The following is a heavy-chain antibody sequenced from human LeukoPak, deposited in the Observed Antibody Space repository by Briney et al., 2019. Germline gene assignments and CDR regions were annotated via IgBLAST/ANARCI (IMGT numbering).Heavy chain of an antibody. CDR2: ISYDGSNK. J-gene: IGHJ5*02. D-gene: IGHD6-19*01. CDR1: GFTFSSYA. Sequence: GGSLRLSCAASGFTFSSYAMHWVRQAPGKGLEWVAVISYDGSNKYYADSVKGRFTISRDNSKNTLYLQMNSLRAEDTAVYYCARGAVAGITEGWFDPWGQGTLVTVSS. V-gene: IGHV3-30*04. CDR3: ARGAVAGITEGWFDP.